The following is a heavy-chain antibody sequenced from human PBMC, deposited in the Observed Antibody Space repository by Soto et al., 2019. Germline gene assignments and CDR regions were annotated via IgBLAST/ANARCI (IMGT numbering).Heavy chain of an antibody. CDR1: GYSFTSYW. CDR2: IDPSDSYT. V-gene: IGHV5-10-1*01. CDR3: ARLPLHYANYDILTGSSGLYYYYGMDV. Sequence: PGESLKISCKGSGYSFTSYWISWVRQMPGKGLEWMGRIDPSDSYTNYSPSFQGHVTISADKSISTAYLQWSSLKASDTAMYYCARLPLHYANYDILTGSSGLYYYYGMDVWGQGTTVTVSS. J-gene: IGHJ6*02. D-gene: IGHD3-9*01.